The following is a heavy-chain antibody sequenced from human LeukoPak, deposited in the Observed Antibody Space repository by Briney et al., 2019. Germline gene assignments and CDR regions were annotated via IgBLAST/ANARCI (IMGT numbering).Heavy chain of an antibody. CDR3: ARFRYESSINYYFYMDV. J-gene: IGHJ6*03. D-gene: IGHD3-22*01. Sequence: SETLSLTCAVSGGSISSNNWWSWVRQSPGKGLEYIGYIYYSGSTDYNPSLKSRVTISVDTSKNQFPLKVSSVTAADTAVYYCARFRYESSINYYFYMDVWGKGTTVTVSS. V-gene: IGHV4-4*02. CDR2: IYYSGST. CDR1: GGSISSNNW.